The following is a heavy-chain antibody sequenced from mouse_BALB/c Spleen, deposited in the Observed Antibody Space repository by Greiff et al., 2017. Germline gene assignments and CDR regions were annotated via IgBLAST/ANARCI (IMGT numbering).Heavy chain of an antibody. D-gene: IGHD1-1*01. J-gene: IGHJ4*01. CDR3: ARDYYDAMDY. CDR1: GFTFSSYA. V-gene: IGHV5-6-5*01. Sequence: DVKLVESGGGLVKPGGSLKLSCAASGFTFSSYAMSWVRQTPEKRLEWVASISSGGSTYYPDSVKGRFTISRDNARNILYLQMSSLRSEDTAMYYCARDYYDAMDYWGQGTSVTVSS. CDR2: ISSGGST.